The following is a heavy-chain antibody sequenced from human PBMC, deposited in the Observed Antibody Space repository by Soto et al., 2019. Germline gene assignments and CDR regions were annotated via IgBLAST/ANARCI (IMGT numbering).Heavy chain of an antibody. CDR1: GFTFSSYA. V-gene: IGHV3-23*01. Sequence: GGSLRLSCAASGFTFSSYAMSWVRQAPGKGLEWVSAISGRGGSTYYADSVKGRFTISRDNSKNTLYLQMNSLRAEDTAVYYCAPFYDSSGYYYAFDYWGQGTLVTVSS. J-gene: IGHJ4*02. D-gene: IGHD3-22*01. CDR2: ISGRGGST. CDR3: APFYDSSGYYYAFDY.